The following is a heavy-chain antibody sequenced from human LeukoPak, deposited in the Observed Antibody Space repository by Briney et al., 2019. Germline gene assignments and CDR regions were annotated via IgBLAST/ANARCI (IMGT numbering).Heavy chain of an antibody. D-gene: IGHD4-17*01. J-gene: IGHJ3*02. Sequence: GGSLTLSCAASGFTFSSYWWHWVRQAPGKGLEWVAVIWYDGSNKYYADSVKGRFTISRDNSKNTLYLQMNSLRAEDTAVYYCARLRDYGFDIWGQGKMFTVSS. CDR3: ARLRDYGFDI. CDR1: GFTFSSYW. V-gene: IGHV3-33*08. CDR2: IWYDGSNK.